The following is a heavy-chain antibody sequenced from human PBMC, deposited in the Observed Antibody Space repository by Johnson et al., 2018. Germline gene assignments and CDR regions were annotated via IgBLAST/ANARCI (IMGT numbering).Heavy chain of an antibody. Sequence: VQLVQSGGGLIQPGGSLRLSCAASGFTVNNRYMTWVRQAPGKGLEWVYTIYSVDTPYHADSVRGPFTTSTDHSKHPLYLQMPSPRAEDTAVYSCASSRVVYYNYGKGVWGHGTTVTGSS. V-gene: IGHV3-53*01. J-gene: IGHJ6*02. CDR2: IYSVDTP. CDR1: GFTVNNRY. CDR3: ASSRVVYYNYGKGV. D-gene: IGHD2-15*01.